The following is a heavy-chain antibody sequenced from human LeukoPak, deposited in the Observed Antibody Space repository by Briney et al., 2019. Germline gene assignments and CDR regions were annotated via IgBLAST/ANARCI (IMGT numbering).Heavy chain of an antibody. J-gene: IGHJ3*02. CDR3: ARGRGGTEAFDI. CDR1: GYSISSCYY. V-gene: IGHV4-38-2*01. D-gene: IGHD1-1*01. Sequence: SETLSLTCAVSGYSISSCYYWGWIRQPPGKGLEWIGSIYHSGSTCYNPSLKSRVTISVDTSKNQFSLKLSSVTAADTAVYYCARGRGGTEAFDIWGQGTMVTVSS. CDR2: IYHSGST.